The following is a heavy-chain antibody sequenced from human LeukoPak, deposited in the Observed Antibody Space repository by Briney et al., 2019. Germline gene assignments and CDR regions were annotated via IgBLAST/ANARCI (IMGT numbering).Heavy chain of an antibody. CDR2: INSGGST. Sequence: GGSLRLSCAASGFTVSSNYMSWVRQAPGKGLEWVSVINSGGSTYYTDSAKGRFAISTANSKNTLYLQMNSLRAEDTAVYYCARDGAGYCSGGSCSAYCGGDCSGAFDIWGQGTMVTVSS. D-gene: IGHD2-15*01. V-gene: IGHV3-53*01. CDR3: ARDGAGYCSGGSCSAYCGGDCSGAFDI. J-gene: IGHJ3*02. CDR1: GFTVSSNY.